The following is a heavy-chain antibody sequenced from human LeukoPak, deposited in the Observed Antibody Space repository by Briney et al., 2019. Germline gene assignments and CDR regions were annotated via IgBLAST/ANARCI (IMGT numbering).Heavy chain of an antibody. Sequence: GGSLRLSCATSGFSFSAYWMSWVRQAPGKGLEWVANIKPDGSATNYVDSVKGRFTISRDNAKNSLDLQMNSLRAEDTAVYYCARGGGSSSWGQGTLVTVSS. J-gene: IGHJ5*02. V-gene: IGHV3-7*01. CDR2: IKPDGSAT. CDR3: ARGGGSSS. CDR1: GFSFSAYW. D-gene: IGHD6-6*01.